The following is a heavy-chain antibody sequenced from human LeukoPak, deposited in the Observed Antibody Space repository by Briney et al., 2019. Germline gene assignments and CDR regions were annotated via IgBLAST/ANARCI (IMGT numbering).Heavy chain of an antibody. Sequence: GGSLRLSCAASGFTFSDYYMSWIRQARGGVLGWASYISSSGSTIYYADSVKGRFTIARDNAKNSLYLQMNSLRAEDTAVYYCPRGRYYDSSGYAIDYWGQGTLVTVSS. V-gene: IGHV3-11*01. D-gene: IGHD3-22*01. CDR2: ISSSGSTI. J-gene: IGHJ4*02. CDR1: GFTFSDYY. CDR3: PRGRYYDSSGYAIDY.